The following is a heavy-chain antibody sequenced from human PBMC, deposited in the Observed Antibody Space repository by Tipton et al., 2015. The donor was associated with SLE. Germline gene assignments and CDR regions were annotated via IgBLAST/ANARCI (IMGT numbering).Heavy chain of an antibody. J-gene: IGHJ6*02. CDR2: ISAYNGNT. D-gene: IGHD3-22*01. CDR3: ARDYYDSGGYPYYYGMDV. V-gene: IGHV1-18*01. Sequence: QLVQSGAEVKKPGASVKVSCKASGYTFTSYGISWVRQAPGQGLEWMGWISAYNGNTNYAQKLQGRVTMTTDTSTSTAYMELGSLRTDDTAVYYCARDYYDSGGYPYYYGMDVWGQGTTVTVSS. CDR1: GYTFTSYG.